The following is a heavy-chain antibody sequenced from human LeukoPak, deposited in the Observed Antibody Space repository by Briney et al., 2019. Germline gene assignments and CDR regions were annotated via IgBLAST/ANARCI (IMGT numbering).Heavy chain of an antibody. CDR2: INPNSGGT. J-gene: IGHJ6*03. CDR1: GYTFTSYD. V-gene: IGHV1-2*02. D-gene: IGHD1-14*01. Sequence: ASVKVSCKASGYTFTSYDINWVRQATGQGLEWMGWINPNSGGTNYAQKFQGRVTMTRDTSISTAYMELSRLRSDDTAVYYCARGPRRFHYYMDVWGKGTTVTVSS. CDR3: ARGPRRFHYYMDV.